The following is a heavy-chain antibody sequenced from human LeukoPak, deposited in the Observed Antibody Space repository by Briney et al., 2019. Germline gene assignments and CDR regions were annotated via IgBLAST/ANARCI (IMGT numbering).Heavy chain of an antibody. CDR2: MNPNSGNT. V-gene: IGHV1-8*01. J-gene: IGHJ6*01. CDR3: ASGIMVATILGDYGMDV. CDR1: GYTFTSYD. Sequence: ASVKVSCKASGYTFTSYDINWVRQATGQGLEWMGWMNPNSGNTGYAQKCQGRVTMTRNTSISTAYMELSSLRSEDTAVYYCASGIMVATILGDYGMDVWGQGTTVTVS. D-gene: IGHD5-12*01.